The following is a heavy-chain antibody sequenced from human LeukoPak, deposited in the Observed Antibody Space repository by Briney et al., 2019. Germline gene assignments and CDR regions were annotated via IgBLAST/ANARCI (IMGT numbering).Heavy chain of an antibody. CDR3: ARGTYYYDSSGYYLDY. V-gene: IGHV1-69*05. CDR1: GGTFSSYA. CDR2: IIPTFGTA. Sequence: ASVKVSCKASGGTFSSYAISWVRQAPGQGLEWMGGIIPTFGTANYAQKFQGRVTITTDESTSTAYMELSSLRSEDTAVYYCARGTYYYDSSGYYLDYWGQGTLVTVSS. D-gene: IGHD3-22*01. J-gene: IGHJ4*02.